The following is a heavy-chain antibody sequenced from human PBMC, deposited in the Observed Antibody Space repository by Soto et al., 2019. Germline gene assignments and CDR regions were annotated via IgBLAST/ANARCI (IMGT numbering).Heavy chain of an antibody. CDR3: ASATLLGLLYGGTDV. V-gene: IGHV4-30-4*01. CDR2: IYYSGST. CDR1: GGSISSGDYY. D-gene: IGHD3-3*01. Sequence: PSETLSLTCTVSGGSISSGDYYWRWIRQPPGKGLEWIGYIYYSGSTYDNPSLKRRVTISVDTSKNQFSPTLSSVTAAHTAVSYCASATLLGLLYGGTDVCGPGTTAT. J-gene: IGHJ6*02.